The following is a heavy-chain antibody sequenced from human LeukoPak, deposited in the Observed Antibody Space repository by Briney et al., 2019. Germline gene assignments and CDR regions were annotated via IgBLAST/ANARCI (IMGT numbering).Heavy chain of an antibody. Sequence: PEGSLRLSSAASGFTVSSNYMSWVRQAPGKGLEWVSVIYSGGSTYYADSVKGRFTISRDNSKNTLYLQMNSLRAEDTAVYYCARETLSSSWSREDYWGQGTLVTVSS. CDR3: ARETLSSSWSREDY. J-gene: IGHJ4*02. CDR1: GFTVSSNY. V-gene: IGHV3-53*01. D-gene: IGHD6-13*01. CDR2: IYSGGST.